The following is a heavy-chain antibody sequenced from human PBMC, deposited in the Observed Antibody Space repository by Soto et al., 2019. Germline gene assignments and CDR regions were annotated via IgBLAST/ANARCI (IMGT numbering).Heavy chain of an antibody. CDR2: IWYDGSNK. Sequence: QVQLVESGGDVVQPGRSLRLSCAASGFTFSSYGMHWVRQAPGKGLEWVAVIWYDGSNKYYADSVKGRFTISRDNSKNTLYLQMNSLRVEDTAVYYCARGLVVAASGAFDVWGQGTMVTVSS. CDR3: ARGLVVAASGAFDV. D-gene: IGHD2-15*01. CDR1: GFTFSSYG. J-gene: IGHJ3*01. V-gene: IGHV3-33*01.